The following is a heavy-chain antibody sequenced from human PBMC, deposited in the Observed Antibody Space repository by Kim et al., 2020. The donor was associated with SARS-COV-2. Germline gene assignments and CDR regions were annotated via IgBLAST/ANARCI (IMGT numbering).Heavy chain of an antibody. Sequence: ASVKVSCKASGYTFTSYGISWVRQAPGQGLEWMGWISAYNGNTNYAQKLQGRVTMTTDTSTSTAYMELRSLRSDDTAVYYCARVEYYYDSSGYYQDPIPQYNWFDPWGQGTLVTVSS. D-gene: IGHD3-22*01. J-gene: IGHJ5*02. CDR2: ISAYNGNT. CDR1: GYTFTSYG. CDR3: ARVEYYYDSSGYYQDPIPQYNWFDP. V-gene: IGHV1-18*01.